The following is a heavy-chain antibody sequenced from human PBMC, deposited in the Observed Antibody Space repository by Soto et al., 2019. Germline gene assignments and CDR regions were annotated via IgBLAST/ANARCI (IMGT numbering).Heavy chain of an antibody. Sequence: TSETLSLTCTVSGGSISSHPWSWIRQSPGKGLEWIGYIYYSGRTVYNPSLKSRVIMSLDTSKNQFSLKLTSVTATDTAVYYCAGDIPSGNYRFDYWGQGALVTVSS. D-gene: IGHD1-26*01. CDR3: AGDIPSGNYRFDY. V-gene: IGHV4-59*08. J-gene: IGHJ4*02. CDR2: IYYSGRT. CDR1: GGSISSHP.